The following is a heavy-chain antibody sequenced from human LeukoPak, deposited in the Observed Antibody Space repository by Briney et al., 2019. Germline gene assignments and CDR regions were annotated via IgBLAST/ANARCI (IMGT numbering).Heavy chain of an antibody. CDR3: ERGMGGPVY. Sequence: SETLSLTCTVTSGSLSRYYGSCIRQPPGKGLEWIGYISYSGSINYNASLKSRVTMSVDTSKNQFSLKLSAVTAVDTAVYYGERGMGGPVYWRQGTLVTVSS. D-gene: IGHD3/OR15-3a*01. V-gene: IGHV4-59*01. CDR1: SGSLSRYY. J-gene: IGHJ4*02. CDR2: ISYSGSI.